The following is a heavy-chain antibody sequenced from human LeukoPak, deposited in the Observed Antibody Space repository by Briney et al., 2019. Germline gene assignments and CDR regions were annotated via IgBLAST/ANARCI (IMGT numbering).Heavy chain of an antibody. CDR1: GGPFSGYY. Sequence: SETLSLTCAVYGGPFSGYYWSWIRQPPGKGLEWIGEINHSGSTNYNPSLKSRVTLSVDTSKNQFSLKLSSVTAADTAVYYCARSTLAARYFDCWGQGTLVTVSS. CDR3: ARSTLAARYFDC. D-gene: IGHD6-6*01. CDR2: INHSGST. J-gene: IGHJ4*02. V-gene: IGHV4-34*01.